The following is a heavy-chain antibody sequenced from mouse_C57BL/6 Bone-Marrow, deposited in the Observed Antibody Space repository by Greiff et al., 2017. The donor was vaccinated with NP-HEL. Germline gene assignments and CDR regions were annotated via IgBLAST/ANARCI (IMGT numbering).Heavy chain of an antibody. V-gene: IGHV1-15*01. J-gene: IGHJ2*01. CDR3: TRSGVTTVVAKDYFDY. CDR2: IDPETGGT. D-gene: IGHD1-1*01. CDR1: GYTFTDYE. Sequence: QVQLQQSGAELVRPGASVTLSCKASGYTFTDYEMHWVKQTPVHGLEWIGAIDPETGGTAYNQKFKGKAILTADKSSSTAYMELRSLTSEDSAVYYCTRSGVTTVVAKDYFDYWGQGTTLTVSS.